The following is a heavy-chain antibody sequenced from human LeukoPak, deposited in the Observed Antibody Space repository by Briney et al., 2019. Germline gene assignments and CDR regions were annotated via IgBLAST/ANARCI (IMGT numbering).Heavy chain of an antibody. V-gene: IGHV1-2*02. J-gene: IGHJ4*02. Sequence: PGASVKVSCKASGYTFTAYYIHWVRQAPGQGLEWMGRINPNSGGTKYAQRFQGRVTMTGDTTISTAYMELSSLRSDDTAVYYCARFGQSLVSAVPGLNFWGQGTLVTVSS. CDR3: ARFGQSLVSAVPGLNF. D-gene: IGHD6-19*01. CDR1: GYTFTAYY. CDR2: INPNSGGT.